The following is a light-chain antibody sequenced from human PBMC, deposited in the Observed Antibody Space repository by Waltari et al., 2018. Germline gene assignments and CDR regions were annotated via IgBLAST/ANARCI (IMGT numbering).Light chain of an antibody. CDR2: TSS. CDR3: QQSYSAPYT. CDR1: QTISKY. V-gene: IGKV1-39*01. Sequence: DVQMTQSPSSLSASVGDRVIITFRASQTISKYLNWYQQKPGKAPKLLIYTSSNLQSGVASRFSGSGSQTEFTRTISALQVEDFATYYCQQSYSAPYTFGQGTKL. J-gene: IGKJ2*01.